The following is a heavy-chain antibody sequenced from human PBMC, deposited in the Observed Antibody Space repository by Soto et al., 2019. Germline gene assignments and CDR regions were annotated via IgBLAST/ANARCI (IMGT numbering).Heavy chain of an antibody. CDR2: IWYDGSNK. CDR3: ARGGTWYRSAWPIDY. Sequence: GGSLRLSCAASGFTFSSYGMHWVRQAPGKGLEWVAVIWYDGSNKYYADSVKGRFTISRDNSKNTLHLQMNSLRAEDTAVYYYARGGTWYRSAWPIDYWGQGTLVTVSS. J-gene: IGHJ4*02. CDR1: GFTFSSYG. V-gene: IGHV3-33*01. D-gene: IGHD6-19*01.